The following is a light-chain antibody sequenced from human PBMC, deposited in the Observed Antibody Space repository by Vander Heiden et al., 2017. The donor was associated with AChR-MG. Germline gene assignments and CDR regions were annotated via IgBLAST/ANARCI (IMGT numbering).Light chain of an antibody. CDR2: WAS. V-gene: IGKV4-1*01. J-gene: IGKJ1*01. Sequence: DIVMTQSPDSLAVSLGERATINCRSSQSLLYSSNNKNYLTWYQQKPGQPPKLLIYWASTRESGVPDRFSGSGSGTDFTLTISSLQAEDVAVYFCQQYYSIPWTIGQGTKVEIK. CDR1: QSLLYSSNNKNY. CDR3: QQYYSIPWT.